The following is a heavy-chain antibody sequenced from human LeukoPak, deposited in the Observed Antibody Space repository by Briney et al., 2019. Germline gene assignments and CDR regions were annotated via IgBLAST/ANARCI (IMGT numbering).Heavy chain of an antibody. CDR2: INTDESTT. Sequence: GGSLRLSCAASGFTFDDYAMHWVRQAPGKGLEWVSRINTDESTTNYADSVEGRFTISRDNAKNTLYLQMTSLGVEDTAVYFCARADSNNYKFLDYWGPGTLVAVSS. CDR3: ARADSNNYKFLDY. J-gene: IGHJ4*02. CDR1: GFTFDDYA. V-gene: IGHV3-74*01. D-gene: IGHD4-11*01.